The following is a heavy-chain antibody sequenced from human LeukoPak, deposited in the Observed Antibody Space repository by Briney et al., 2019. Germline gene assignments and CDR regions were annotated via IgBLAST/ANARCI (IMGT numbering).Heavy chain of an antibody. CDR1: GGTFSSYA. Sequence: ASVKVSCKASGGTFSSYAISWVRQAPGQGLEWMGGIIPIFGTANYAQKFQGRGTITADESTSTAYMELSGLRSEDTAVYYCARGRAPWLYHYYMDVWGKGTTVTISS. V-gene: IGHV1-69*01. J-gene: IGHJ6*03. D-gene: IGHD2-2*02. CDR2: IIPIFGTA. CDR3: ARGRAPWLYHYYMDV.